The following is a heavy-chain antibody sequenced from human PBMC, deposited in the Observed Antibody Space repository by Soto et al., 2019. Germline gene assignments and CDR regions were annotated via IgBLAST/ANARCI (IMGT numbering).Heavy chain of an antibody. Sequence: QVQLVQSGAEVKQPGASVKVSCTASGYSFTGYAFNWVRQAPGQGIEWIGWISAYNGKTIYSQKFQGRATMTTDASTTTAFMELRRLTSDDTAVYYFARCRTDYGDAGLPSKYWGKGTLVTVSS. CDR1: GYSFTGYA. CDR2: ISAYNGKT. V-gene: IGHV1-18*01. CDR3: ARCRTDYGDAGLPSKY. J-gene: IGHJ1*01. D-gene: IGHD4-17*01.